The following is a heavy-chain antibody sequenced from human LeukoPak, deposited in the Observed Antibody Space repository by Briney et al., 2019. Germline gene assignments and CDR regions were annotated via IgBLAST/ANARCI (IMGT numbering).Heavy chain of an antibody. CDR2: ISSSGSTI. CDR3: ARDAEMATISRYYYYGMDV. Sequence: GGSPRLSCAASGFTFSDYYMSWIRQAPGKGLEWVSYISSSGSTIYYADSVKGRFTISRDNAKNSLYLQMNSLRAEDTAVYYCARDAEMATISRYYYYGMDVWGQGTTVTVSS. J-gene: IGHJ6*02. D-gene: IGHD5-24*01. CDR1: GFTFSDYY. V-gene: IGHV3-11*01.